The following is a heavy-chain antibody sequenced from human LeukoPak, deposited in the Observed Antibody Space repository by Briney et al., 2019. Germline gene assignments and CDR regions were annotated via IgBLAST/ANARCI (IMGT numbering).Heavy chain of an antibody. Sequence: ASVKVSCKVSGYTLTELSMHWVRQAPGKGLEWMGGFDPEDGETIYAQKFQGRVTMTEDTSTDTAYMELSSLRSEDTALYYCAKDMGSSGWYAPFDYWGQGTLVTVSS. CDR1: GYTLTELS. CDR2: FDPEDGET. V-gene: IGHV1-24*01. J-gene: IGHJ4*02. CDR3: AKDMGSSGWYAPFDY. D-gene: IGHD6-19*01.